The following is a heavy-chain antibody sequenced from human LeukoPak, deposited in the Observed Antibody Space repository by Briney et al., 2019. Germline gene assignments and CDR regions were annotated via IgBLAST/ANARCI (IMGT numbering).Heavy chain of an antibody. Sequence: KTSETLSLTCTVSGGSISSYYWSWIRQPPGKGLEWIGYIYYSGSTNYNPSLKSRVTISVDTSKNQFSLKLSSVTAADTAVYYCASSGEPGVAFDIWGQGTMVTVSS. CDR1: GGSISSYY. J-gene: IGHJ3*02. CDR3: ASSGEPGVAFDI. CDR2: IYYSGST. V-gene: IGHV4-59*01. D-gene: IGHD3-10*01.